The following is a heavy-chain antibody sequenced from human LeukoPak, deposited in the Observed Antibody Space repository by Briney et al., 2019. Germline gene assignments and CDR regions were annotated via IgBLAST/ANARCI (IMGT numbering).Heavy chain of an antibody. J-gene: IGHJ4*02. V-gene: IGHV3-74*01. D-gene: IGHD6-6*01. CDR2: ISSDGSSI. Sequence: RGSLRLSCAASGFTFSSHRMYWVRQAPGKGLVWVSRISSDGSSIAYTDSVRGRFTISRDNAKNTLYLQMNSLRVEDTAVYYCARESAALDYWGQGTLVSVSS. CDR3: ARESAALDY. CDR1: GFTFSSHR.